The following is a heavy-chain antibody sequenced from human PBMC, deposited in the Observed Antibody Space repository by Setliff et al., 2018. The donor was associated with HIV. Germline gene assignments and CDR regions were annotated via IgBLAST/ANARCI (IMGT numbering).Heavy chain of an antibody. J-gene: IGHJ3*02. CDR1: CYTFTNYG. CDR3: ARILVGVDDAFDI. Sequence: ASVQVSCQASCYTFTNYGISWVRQAPGQGLEWMGWISAYNGNTNYAQKLQDRVTMTTDTSTSTAYMELRSLRSDDTAVYYCARILVGVDDAFDIWGQGTMVTVSS. D-gene: IGHD1-26*01. CDR2: ISAYNGNT. V-gene: IGHV1-18*01.